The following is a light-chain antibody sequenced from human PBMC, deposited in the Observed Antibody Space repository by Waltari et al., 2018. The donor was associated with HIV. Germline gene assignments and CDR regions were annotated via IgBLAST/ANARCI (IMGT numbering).Light chain of an antibody. Sequence: QSVLTQPPSASGTPVQTITVSCSGSSSNIGNNAVNWYQQFPGMAPRVLIYNNNQRPSGVPDRFSASKSGTSASLAITGLQSEDDTDYYCAAWDDSLNAVVFGGGTKLTVL. CDR2: NNN. V-gene: IGLV1-44*01. CDR3: AAWDDSLNAVV. CDR1: SSNIGNNA. J-gene: IGLJ2*01.